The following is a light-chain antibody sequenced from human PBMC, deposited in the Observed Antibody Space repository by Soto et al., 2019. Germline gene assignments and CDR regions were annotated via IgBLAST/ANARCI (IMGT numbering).Light chain of an antibody. V-gene: IGKV1-6*01. CDR1: QAIGND. Sequence: AIPMTQSPSSLSASVGDRVTITCRASQAIGNDLGWYQQKPGKAPKLLIYAASSLHIRVPSRFSGSGSGTVFTLTISSLQPEDFATYYCLQDHNYPFTFGPGTTVDFK. CDR2: AAS. J-gene: IGKJ3*01. CDR3: LQDHNYPFT.